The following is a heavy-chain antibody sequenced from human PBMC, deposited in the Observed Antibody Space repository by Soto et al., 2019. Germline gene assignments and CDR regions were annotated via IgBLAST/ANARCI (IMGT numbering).Heavy chain of an antibody. Sequence: PGGSLRLSCAASGFTVSSNYMSWVRQAPGKGLEWVSVIYNDGSGGSTYYADSVKGRFTISRDKSKNTLFLQMNSLRAEDTAVYYCAIPPQARYYDFINYWGQGTLVTVSS. CDR1: GFTVSSNY. V-gene: IGHV3-66*01. J-gene: IGHJ4*02. D-gene: IGHD3-3*01. CDR3: AIPPQARYYDFINY. CDR2: IYNDGSGGST.